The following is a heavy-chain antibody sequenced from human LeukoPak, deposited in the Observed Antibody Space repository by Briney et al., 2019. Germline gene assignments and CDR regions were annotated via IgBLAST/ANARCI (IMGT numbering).Heavy chain of an antibody. D-gene: IGHD3-22*01. CDR2: IFYSGGT. CDR1: GGSISSYY. Sequence: SETLSLTCTVSGGSISSYYWSWIRQPPGKGLEWIGYIFYSGGTNYNPSLKSRVTISVDTSKNQFSLKLSSVTAADTAVYYCARHGSVSSGALVWGQGTLVTVSS. J-gene: IGHJ4*02. V-gene: IGHV4-59*08. CDR3: ARHGSVSSGALV.